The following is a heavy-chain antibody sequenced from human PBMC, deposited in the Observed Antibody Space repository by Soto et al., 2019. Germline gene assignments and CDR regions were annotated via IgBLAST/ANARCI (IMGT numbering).Heavy chain of an antibody. Sequence: ETLALSCGVSNFSISCCYYCGWFRHSPWMVLEWLGTIYHTGHKYYNPSFKSRVTISLETSKSQFSLRLSAVTAADTAFYYRERVMGEFSLRVALDVDLGGPASLVAVSS. V-gene: IGHV4-38-2*01. J-gene: IGHJ4*02. CDR1: NFSISCCYY. D-gene: IGHD3-16*01. CDR2: IYHTGHK. CDR3: ERVMGEFSLRVALDVDL.